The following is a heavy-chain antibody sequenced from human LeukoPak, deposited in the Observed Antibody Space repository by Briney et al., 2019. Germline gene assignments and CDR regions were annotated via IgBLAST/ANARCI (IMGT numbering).Heavy chain of an antibody. D-gene: IGHD3-22*01. CDR3: ARHVIGYFYDSSYYKSDALDI. Sequence: GESLKISCKGSGYKFTNYWIGWVRQMPGKGLEWMGIIYPGDSDTIYSPSFQGQVTISAHKSISTAYLQWSSLRASDTAMYYCARHVIGYFYDSSYYKSDALDIWGQGTMVTVSS. CDR1: GYKFTNYW. J-gene: IGHJ3*02. V-gene: IGHV5-51*01. CDR2: IYPGDSDT.